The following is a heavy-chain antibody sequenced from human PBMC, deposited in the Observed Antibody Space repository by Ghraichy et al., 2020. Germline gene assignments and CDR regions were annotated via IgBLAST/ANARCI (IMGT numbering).Heavy chain of an antibody. CDR3: AKEAEGENPHYYYGMDV. J-gene: IGHJ6*02. CDR2: ISGSGGST. V-gene: IGHV3-23*01. D-gene: IGHD2-21*01. Sequence: GESLNISCAASGFTFSSYAMSWVRQAPGKGLEWVSAISGSGGSTYYADSVKGRFTISRDNSKNTLYLQMNSLRAEDTAVYYCAKEAEGENPHYYYGMDVWGQGTTVTVSS. CDR1: GFTFSSYA.